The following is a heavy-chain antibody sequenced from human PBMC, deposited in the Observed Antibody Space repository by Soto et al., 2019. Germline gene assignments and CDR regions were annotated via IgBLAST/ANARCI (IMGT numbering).Heavy chain of an antibody. J-gene: IGHJ3*02. CDR3: GRWSVTYFLLYAFDI. Sequence: SETLSLTWPVSGGSISSYYWSWIRQPQGKGLEWIGYIYYSVSTNSNPSLKSRVTISVDTSKKQLSLKLSSVTAADTAVYYFGRWSVTYFLLYAFDIWGQGTMVTVSS. CDR1: GGSISSYY. CDR2: IYYSVST. V-gene: IGHV4-59*01. D-gene: IGHD1-26*01.